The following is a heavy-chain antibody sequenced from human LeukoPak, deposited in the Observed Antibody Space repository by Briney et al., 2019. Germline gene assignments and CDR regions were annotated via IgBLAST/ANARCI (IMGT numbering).Heavy chain of an antibody. V-gene: IGHV1-2*02. CDR3: ARVTDDYGDYYYGMDV. CDR2: INPNSGGT. Sequence: ASVKVSCKASGYTFTGYYMHWVRQAPGQGLEWMGWINPNSGGTNYAQKFQGRVTMTRDTSISTAYVELSRLRSDDTAVYYCARVTDDYGDYYYGMDVWGQGTTVTVSS. CDR1: GYTFTGYY. D-gene: IGHD4-17*01. J-gene: IGHJ6*02.